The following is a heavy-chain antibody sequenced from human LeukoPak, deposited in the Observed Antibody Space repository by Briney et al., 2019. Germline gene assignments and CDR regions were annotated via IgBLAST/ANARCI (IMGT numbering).Heavy chain of an antibody. V-gene: IGHV3-73*01. CDR1: GFTFSDSA. CDR3: AKDLAMGYMDV. D-gene: IGHD5-18*01. Sequence: GGSLRLSCAASGFTFSDSAIHWVRQASGKGLEWVGRIRSKANNYATAYAASVKGRFTISRDNSKNTLYLQMNSLRAEDTAVYYCAKDLAMGYMDVWGKGTTVTVSS. J-gene: IGHJ6*03. CDR2: IRSKANNYAT.